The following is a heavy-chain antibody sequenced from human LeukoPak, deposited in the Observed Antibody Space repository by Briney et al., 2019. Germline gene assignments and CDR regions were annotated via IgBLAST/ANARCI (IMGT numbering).Heavy chain of an antibody. J-gene: IGHJ3*02. Sequence: SETLSLTCTVSGYSISSGYYWGWIRQPPGKGLEWIGSIYYSGSTYYNPSLKSRVTISVDTSKNQFSLKLSSVTAADTAVYYCARPYCSSTSCYAGAGFDIWGQGTMVTVSS. CDR3: ARPYCSSTSCYAGAGFDI. CDR1: GYSISSGYY. D-gene: IGHD2-2*01. V-gene: IGHV4-38-2*02. CDR2: IYYSGST.